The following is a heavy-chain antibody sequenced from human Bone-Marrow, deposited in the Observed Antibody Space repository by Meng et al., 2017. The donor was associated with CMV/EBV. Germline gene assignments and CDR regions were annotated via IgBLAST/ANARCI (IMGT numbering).Heavy chain of an antibody. D-gene: IGHD3-22*01. CDR1: GGSFSGYY. CDR2: INHSGST. CDR3: ARRSYSHDSSGYFFDY. J-gene: IGHJ4*02. Sequence: SETLSLTCAVYGGSFSGYYWSRIRQPPGKGLEWIGEINHSGSTNCNPSLKSRVTISVDTSKNQFSLKLSSVTAADTAVYYCARRSYSHDSSGYFFDYWGQGTLVTVSS. V-gene: IGHV4-34*01.